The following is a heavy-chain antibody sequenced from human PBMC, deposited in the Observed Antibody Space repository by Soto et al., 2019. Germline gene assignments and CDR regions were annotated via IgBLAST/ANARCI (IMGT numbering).Heavy chain of an antibody. CDR3: ARGRGRDTMVRGVVYYYYYGMDV. J-gene: IGHJ6*02. Sequence: PSETLSLTCSVSGASTTTHYWSWIRRPPGKGLEYVGYIYSGSTSYNPSLTSRVTISVDTSKNQFSLKLSSVTAADTAVYYCARGRGRDTMVRGVVYYYYYGMDVWGQRTKVTVSS. V-gene: IGHV4-59*11. D-gene: IGHD3-10*01. CDR2: IYSGST. CDR1: GASTTTHY.